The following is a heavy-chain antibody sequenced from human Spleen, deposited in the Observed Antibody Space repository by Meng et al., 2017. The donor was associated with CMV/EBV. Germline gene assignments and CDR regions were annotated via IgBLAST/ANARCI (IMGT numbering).Heavy chain of an antibody. CDR2: IIPILGIA. J-gene: IGHJ3*02. Sequence: SVKVSCKASGGTFSSYAISWVRQAPGQGLEWMGGIIPILGIANYAQKFQGRVTITADKSTSTAYMELSSLRSEDTAVYYCAREEGDYYDRAFDIWGQGTMVTVSS. V-gene: IGHV1-69*10. D-gene: IGHD3-22*01. CDR3: AREEGDYYDRAFDI. CDR1: GGTFSSYA.